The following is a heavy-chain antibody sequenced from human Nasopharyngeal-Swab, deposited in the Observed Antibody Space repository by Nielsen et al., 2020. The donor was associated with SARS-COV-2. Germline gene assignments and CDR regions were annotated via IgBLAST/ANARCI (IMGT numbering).Heavy chain of an antibody. Sequence: WVRQAPGQRLEWMGWINAGNGNTKYSRKFQGRVTITRDTSASTAYMELSSLRSEDTAVYYCARVGGSSGWFSWGQGTLVTVSS. CDR2: INAGNGNT. CDR3: ARVGGSSGWFS. D-gene: IGHD6-19*01. J-gene: IGHJ4*02. V-gene: IGHV1-3*01.